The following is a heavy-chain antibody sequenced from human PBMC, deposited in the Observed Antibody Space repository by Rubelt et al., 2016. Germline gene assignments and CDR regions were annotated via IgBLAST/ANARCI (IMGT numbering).Heavy chain of an antibody. V-gene: IGHV4-59*01. J-gene: IGHJ6*02. D-gene: IGHD5-12*01. Sequence: GLEWIGYIYSSGSTNYNASLKSRVTISIDRSKNQFSLNLRPVTAADTAGYYCARDRTPSGYDSGMDVWGQGTTVTVSS. CDR2: IYSSGST. CDR3: ARDRTPSGYDSGMDV.